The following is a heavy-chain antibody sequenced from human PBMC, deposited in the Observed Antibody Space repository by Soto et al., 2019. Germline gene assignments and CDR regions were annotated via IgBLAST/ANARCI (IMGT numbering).Heavy chain of an antibody. J-gene: IGHJ5*02. CDR3: ASLRFPTYYYDSSVVP. Sequence: PGGSLRLSCAASGFTFSSYEINWVRHAPGKGLEWVSYISSSGSTIYYADSVKGRFTISRDNAKNSLYLQMNSLRAEDTAVYYCASLRFPTYYYDSSVVPWGQGTLVTVSS. CDR1: GFTFSSYE. CDR2: ISSSGSTI. V-gene: IGHV3-48*03. D-gene: IGHD3-22*01.